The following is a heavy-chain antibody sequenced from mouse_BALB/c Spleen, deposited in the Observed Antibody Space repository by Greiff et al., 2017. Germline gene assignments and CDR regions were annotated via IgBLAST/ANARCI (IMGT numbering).Heavy chain of an antibody. CDR1: GYTFTSYW. Sequence: QVQLQQPGAELVKPGASVKLSCKASGYTFTSYWMHWVKQRPGQGLEWIGEINPSNGRTNYNEKFKSKATLTVDKSSSTAYMQLSSLTSEDSAVYYCVAPTGFAYWGQGTLVTVSA. CDR3: VAPTGFAY. V-gene: IGHV1S81*02. CDR2: INPSNGRT. J-gene: IGHJ3*01.